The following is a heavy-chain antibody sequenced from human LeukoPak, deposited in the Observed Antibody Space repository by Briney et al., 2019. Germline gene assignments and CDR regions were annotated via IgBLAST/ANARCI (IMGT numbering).Heavy chain of an antibody. CDR3: GRYGLGYYYMDV. J-gene: IGHJ6*03. Sequence: GGSLRLSCAASGFPFSSYAMHWVRQAPGKGLEWGSYISNRDNNIYYADSVKGRFTISRDNAKNSLYLQMNSLRAEDTAVYYCGRYGLGYYYMDVWGKGTTVTVSS. CDR2: ISNRDNNI. CDR1: GFPFSSYA. V-gene: IGHV3-48*04. D-gene: IGHD6-19*01.